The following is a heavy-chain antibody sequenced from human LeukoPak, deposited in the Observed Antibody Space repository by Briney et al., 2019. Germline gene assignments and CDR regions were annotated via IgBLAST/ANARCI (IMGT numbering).Heavy chain of an antibody. CDR2: ISGSGGST. D-gene: IGHD3-22*01. CDR1: GFTFSSYA. J-gene: IGHJ6*03. CDR3: AKGSGDSSGYYYAYYFYYMDV. V-gene: IGHV3-23*01. Sequence: GGSLRLSCAVSGFTFSSYAMSWVRQAPGKGLEWVASISGSGGSTYYADSVKGRFTISRDNSKNTLYVQMNSLRAEDTAVYYCAKGSGDSSGYYYAYYFYYMDVWGKGTTVTVSS.